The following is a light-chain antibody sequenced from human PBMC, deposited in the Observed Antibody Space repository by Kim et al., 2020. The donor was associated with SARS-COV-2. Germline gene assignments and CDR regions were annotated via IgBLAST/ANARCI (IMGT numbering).Light chain of an antibody. J-gene: IGKJ1*01. CDR1: QSVSSY. CDR2: AAS. V-gene: IGKV1-39*01. CDR3: QQGYTTPGS. Sequence: ASVGDQITITCRASQSVSSYLNWYQQKPGKAPNLLIYAASSLQSGVPSRFSGSGSGTDFALTISSLQPEDFATYYCQQGYTTPGSFGQGTKVDIK.